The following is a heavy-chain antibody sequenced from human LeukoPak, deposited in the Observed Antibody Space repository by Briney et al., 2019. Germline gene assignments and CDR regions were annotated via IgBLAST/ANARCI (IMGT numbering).Heavy chain of an antibody. Sequence: SVKVSCKASGGTFSSYAISWVRQAPGQGLEWMGGIIPIFGTANYAQKFQGRVTITTDESTSTAYMELSSLRSEDTAVYYCARVCSIAARPGWFDPWGQGTLVTVSS. CDR1: GGTFSSYA. CDR2: IIPIFGTA. V-gene: IGHV1-69*05. D-gene: IGHD6-6*01. CDR3: ARVCSIAARPGWFDP. J-gene: IGHJ5*02.